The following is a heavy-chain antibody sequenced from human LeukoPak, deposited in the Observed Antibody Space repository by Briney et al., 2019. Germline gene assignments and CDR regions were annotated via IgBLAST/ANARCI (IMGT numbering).Heavy chain of an antibody. CDR1: GFTFSSYW. J-gene: IGHJ4*02. CDR2: IKQDGSEK. V-gene: IGHV3-7*01. Sequence: GGSLRLSCADSGFTFSSYWMSWVRQAPGKGLEWVANIKQDGSEKYYVDSVKGRFTISRDNAKNSLYLQMNGLRAEDTAVYYCASQYYYDSSGYYDAYWGQGTLVTVSS. D-gene: IGHD3-22*01. CDR3: ASQYYYDSSGYYDAY.